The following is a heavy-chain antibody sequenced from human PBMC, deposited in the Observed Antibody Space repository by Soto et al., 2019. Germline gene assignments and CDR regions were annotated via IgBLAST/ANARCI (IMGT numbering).Heavy chain of an antibody. CDR2: VSDSGATT. D-gene: IGHD4-17*01. J-gene: IGHJ4*02. Sequence: GGSLRLSCAASGFAFVSYAMSWVRRTPGKGLEWVSAVSDSGATTYYADAVEGRFTVSRDNSKNTLYLQMNSLRAEDTAVYYCAKDSPTVTTGYFDYWGQGALVTVSS. CDR3: AKDSPTVTTGYFDY. V-gene: IGHV3-23*01. CDR1: GFAFVSYA.